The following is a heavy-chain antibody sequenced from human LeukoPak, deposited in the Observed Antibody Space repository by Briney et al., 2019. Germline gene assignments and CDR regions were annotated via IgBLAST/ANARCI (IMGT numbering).Heavy chain of an antibody. CDR3: ARDAIPGNSIWDSFAY. V-gene: IGHV3-23*01. J-gene: IGHJ4*02. Sequence: GGSLRLSCATSGFTFDIYAVSWVRQAPGKGLEWVASIGGGDTYYGDSVKGRFIVSRDNSQSTVSLQLNSLTAEDTAVYYCARDAIPGNSIWDSFAYWGQGTLVTVSS. CDR1: GFTFDIYA. D-gene: IGHD3-16*01. CDR2: IGGGDT.